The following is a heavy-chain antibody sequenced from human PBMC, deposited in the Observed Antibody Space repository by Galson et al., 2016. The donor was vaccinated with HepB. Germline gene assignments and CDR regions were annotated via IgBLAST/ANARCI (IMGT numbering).Heavy chain of an antibody. D-gene: IGHD3-10*01. V-gene: IGHV1-8*01. J-gene: IGHJ3*02. CDR2: MNPSSGNT. Sequence: SVKVSCKASGYTFTSYDINWVRQASGQGLECMGWMNPSSGNTGYAQNFQGRVSMTSDASISTAYMGLSGLRSEDTAAYYCARTMVRGVPGFDIWGQGTMVAVSS. CDR1: GYTFTSYD. CDR3: ARTMVRGVPGFDI.